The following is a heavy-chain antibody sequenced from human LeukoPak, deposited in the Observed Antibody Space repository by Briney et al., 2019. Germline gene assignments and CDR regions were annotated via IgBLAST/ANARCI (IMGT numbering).Heavy chain of an antibody. V-gene: IGHV4-34*01. Sequence: SETLSLTCAGYGGSFSGYYWSWIRQPPGKGLEWIGEINHSGSTNYNPSLKSRVTISVDTSKNQFSLKLSSVTAADTAVYYCARAPLYYYDSSGYYRGAFDIWGQGTMVTVSS. CDR3: ARAPLYYYDSSGYYRGAFDI. CDR2: INHSGST. CDR1: GGSFSGYY. J-gene: IGHJ3*02. D-gene: IGHD3-22*01.